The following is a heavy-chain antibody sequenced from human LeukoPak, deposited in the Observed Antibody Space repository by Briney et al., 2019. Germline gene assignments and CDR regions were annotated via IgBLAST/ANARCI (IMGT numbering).Heavy chain of an antibody. CDR3: ARGRYNWNYGVKYYYYYYMDV. J-gene: IGHJ6*03. Sequence: ASVKVSCKASGGTFSSYAISWVRQAPGQGLEWMGGIIPIFGTANYAQKFQGRVTITTDESTSTAYMELSSLRSEDTAVYYCARGRYNWNYGVKYYYYYYMDVWVKGTTVTVSS. V-gene: IGHV1-69*05. CDR1: GGTFSSYA. CDR2: IIPIFGTA. D-gene: IGHD1-7*01.